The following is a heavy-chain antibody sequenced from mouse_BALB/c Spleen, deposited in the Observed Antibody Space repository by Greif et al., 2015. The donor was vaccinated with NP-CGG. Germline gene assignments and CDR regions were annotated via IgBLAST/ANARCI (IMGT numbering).Heavy chain of an antibody. Sequence: QVQLQQSGAELVKPGASVKLSCKASGYTFTSYWMHWVKQRPGQGLEWIGEINPSNGRTNYNEKFKSKATLTVDKSSSTAYMQLSSLTSEDSAVYYCARSDYRYFYAMDYWGQGTSVTVSS. D-gene: IGHD2-14*01. V-gene: IGHV1S81*02. CDR3: ARSDYRYFYAMDY. J-gene: IGHJ4*01. CDR2: INPSNGRT. CDR1: GYTFTSYW.